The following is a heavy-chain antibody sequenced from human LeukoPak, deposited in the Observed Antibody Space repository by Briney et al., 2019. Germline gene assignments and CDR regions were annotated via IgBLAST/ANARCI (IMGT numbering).Heavy chain of an antibody. V-gene: IGHV1-69*01. D-gene: IGHD5-12*01. CDR3: ARGGGRGYSGFDY. CDR2: IIPIFGTA. Sequence: XXXXVRQAPGQGLEWMGGIIPIFGTANYAQKFQGRVTITADESTSTAYMELSSLRSEDTAVYYCARGGGRGYSGFDYWGQGTLVTVSS. J-gene: IGHJ4*02. CDR1: X.